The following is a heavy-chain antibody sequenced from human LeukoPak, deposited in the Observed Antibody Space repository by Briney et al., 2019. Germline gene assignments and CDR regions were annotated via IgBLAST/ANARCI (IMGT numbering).Heavy chain of an antibody. CDR1: GAFISTYY. Sequence: SETLSLTCTVSGAFISTYYWSWIRQPPGKGLEWIGYFQNSGTTNHNPSLQSRVTISVDMSKNQFSLRLSSVTAADTAVYYCARHGSSWSFDYWGQGTLVTVSS. J-gene: IGHJ4*02. D-gene: IGHD6-13*01. CDR3: ARHGSSWSFDY. CDR2: FQNSGTT. V-gene: IGHV4-59*08.